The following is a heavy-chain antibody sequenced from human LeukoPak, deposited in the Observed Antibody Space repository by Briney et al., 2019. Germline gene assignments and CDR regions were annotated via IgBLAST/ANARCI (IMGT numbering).Heavy chain of an antibody. CDR1: GFTFSSSS. J-gene: IGHJ1*01. CDR2: VTGSGSST. Sequence: GGSLRLSCAASGFTFSSSSMSWVRRAPGKGLEWVSTVTGSGSSTYYADSVKGRFTISRDNSKNTLYLQMNSLRAEDTAVYYCAKLTSDWGQGTLVTVSS. CDR3: AKLTSD. V-gene: IGHV3-23*01.